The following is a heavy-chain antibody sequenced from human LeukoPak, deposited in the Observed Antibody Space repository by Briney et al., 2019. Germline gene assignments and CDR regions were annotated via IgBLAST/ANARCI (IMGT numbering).Heavy chain of an antibody. CDR3: AKSDLNYGGNPGY. CDR1: GFTFSAFG. V-gene: IGHV3-30*02. Sequence: GGSLRLSCAASGFTFSAFGMHWVRQAPGKGLEWVTFIPYDGSDKYYADSVKGRFTISRDNSKNTLYLQMNNMRTEDTAVYYCAKSDLNYGGNPGYWGQGTLVTVSS. CDR2: IPYDGSDK. D-gene: IGHD4-23*01. J-gene: IGHJ4*02.